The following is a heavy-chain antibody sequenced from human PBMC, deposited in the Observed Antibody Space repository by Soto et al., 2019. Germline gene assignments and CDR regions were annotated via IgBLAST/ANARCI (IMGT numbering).Heavy chain of an antibody. D-gene: IGHD3-22*01. J-gene: IGHJ3*02. CDR3: ARDYYDSSGYYYVYAFDI. CDR2: ISYDGSNK. CDR1: GFTFSSYA. V-gene: IGHV3-30-3*01. Sequence: GGSLRLSCAASGFTFSSYAMHWVRQAPGKGLEWVAVISYDGSNKYYADSVKGRFTISRDNSKNTLYLQMNSLRAEDTAVYYCARDYYDSSGYYYVYAFDIWGQGTMVTVSS.